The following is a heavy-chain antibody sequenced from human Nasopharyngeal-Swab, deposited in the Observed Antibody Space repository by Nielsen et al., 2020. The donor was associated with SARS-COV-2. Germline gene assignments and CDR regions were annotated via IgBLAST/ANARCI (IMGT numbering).Heavy chain of an antibody. J-gene: IGHJ4*02. V-gene: IGHV1-46*01. Sequence: ASVKVSCKASGYTFPSYYMHWVRQAPGQGLEWMGIINPSGGSTSYAQKFQGRVTMTRDTSTSTVYMELSSLRSEDTAVYYCARPAGGDFAPLGFDYWGQGTLVTVSS. D-gene: IGHD3-16*01. CDR3: ARPAGGDFAPLGFDY. CDR2: INPSGGST. CDR1: GYTFPSYY.